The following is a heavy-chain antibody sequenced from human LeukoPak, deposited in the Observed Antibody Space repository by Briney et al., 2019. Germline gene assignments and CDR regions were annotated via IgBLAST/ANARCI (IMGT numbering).Heavy chain of an antibody. CDR3: ARVRDGYNDAYDI. CDR2: ISPSGAIT. J-gene: IGHJ3*02. D-gene: IGHD5-24*01. Sequence: ASVKVSCKASGYTFTTYYIHWVRQAPGQGLEWMGIISPSGAITSYAQKFQGRVTVTSDMSTRTVYMELSSLRSEDTAVYYCARVRDGYNDAYDIWGQGTMVTVSS. CDR1: GYTFTTYY. V-gene: IGHV1-46*01.